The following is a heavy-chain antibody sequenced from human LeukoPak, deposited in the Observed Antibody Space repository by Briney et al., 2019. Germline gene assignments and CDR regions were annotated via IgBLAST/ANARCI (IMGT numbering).Heavy chain of an antibody. Sequence: GGSLRLSCAASGFTFSSYAMTWVRQAPGKGLEWVSTITDSVSGGSTYYADSVKGRFTISRDNSKNTLYLQMSSLRAEDTAVYFCAKDRTGYSYGYFLSPWGQGTLVTVSS. V-gene: IGHV3-23*01. D-gene: IGHD5-18*01. CDR3: AKDRTGYSYGYFLSP. J-gene: IGHJ5*02. CDR2: ITDSVSGGST. CDR1: GFTFSSYA.